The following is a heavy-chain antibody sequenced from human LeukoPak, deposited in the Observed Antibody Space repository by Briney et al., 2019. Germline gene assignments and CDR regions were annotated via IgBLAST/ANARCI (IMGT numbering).Heavy chain of an antibody. CDR2: INSDGSST. CDR3: VGHSGSYPYYFDY. Sequence: GGSLRLSCAASGFTVSSNYMSWVRQAPGKGLVWVSRINSDGSSTSYADSVKGRFTISRDNAKNTLYLQMNSLRAEDTAVYYCVGHSGSYPYYFDYWGQGTLVTVSS. V-gene: IGHV3-74*01. D-gene: IGHD1-26*01. CDR1: GFTVSSNY. J-gene: IGHJ4*02.